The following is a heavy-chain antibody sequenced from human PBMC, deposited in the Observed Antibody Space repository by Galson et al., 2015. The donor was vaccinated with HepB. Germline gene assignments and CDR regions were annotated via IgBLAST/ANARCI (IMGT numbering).Heavy chain of an antibody. J-gene: IGHJ3*02. CDR3: AAPRLYGGIDAFDI. D-gene: IGHD4-23*01. Sequence: SVKVSCKASGFTFTRSAVQWVRQARGQPLEWIGWIVVGSGNTNYPQKFHERVTITRDMSTSTAYMELNSLRLEDTAVYYCAAPRLYGGIDAFDIWGQGTMVSVSA. V-gene: IGHV1-58*01. CDR1: GFTFTRSA. CDR2: IVVGSGNT.